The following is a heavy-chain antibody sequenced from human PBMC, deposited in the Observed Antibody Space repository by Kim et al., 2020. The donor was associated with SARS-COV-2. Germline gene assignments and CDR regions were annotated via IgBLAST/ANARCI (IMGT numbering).Heavy chain of an antibody. CDR3: ERDLYSSGWYGPYYYYGMDV. CDR2: IKQDGSEK. Sequence: GGSLRLSCAASGFTFSSYWMSWVRQAPGKGLEWVANIKQDGSEKYYVDSVKGRFTISRDNAKNSLYLQMNSLRAEDTAVYYCERDLYSSGWYGPYYYYGMDVWGQGTTVTVSS. V-gene: IGHV3-7*01. D-gene: IGHD6-19*01. CDR1: GFTFSSYW. J-gene: IGHJ6*02.